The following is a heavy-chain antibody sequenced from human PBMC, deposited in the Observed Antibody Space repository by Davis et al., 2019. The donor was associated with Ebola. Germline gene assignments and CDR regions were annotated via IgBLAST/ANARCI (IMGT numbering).Heavy chain of an antibody. CDR1: GYTFTSYA. J-gene: IGHJ6*02. V-gene: IGHV1-3*01. CDR3: ALAPNDFWSGYYNYYYYGMDV. D-gene: IGHD3-3*01. Sequence: ASVKVSCKASGYTFTSYAMHWVRQAPGQRLEWMGWINAGNGNTKYSQKFQGRVTITRDTSASTAYMELSSLRSEDTAVYYCALAPNDFWSGYYNYYYYGMDVWGQGTTVTVSS. CDR2: INAGNGNT.